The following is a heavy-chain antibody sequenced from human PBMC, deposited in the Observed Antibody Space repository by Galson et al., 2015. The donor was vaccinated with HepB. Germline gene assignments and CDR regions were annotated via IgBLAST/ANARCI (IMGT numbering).Heavy chain of an antibody. Sequence: CKASEYTFTSYAMNWVRQAPGQGLEWMGWINTNTGSPTYAQGFTGRFVFSLDTSVSTAYLQISSLKAEDTAVYYCARANWDYGYNWFDPWGQGTLVTVSS. D-gene: IGHD1-7*01. CDR3: ARANWDYGYNWFDP. V-gene: IGHV7-4-1*02. J-gene: IGHJ5*02. CDR2: INTNTGSP. CDR1: EYTFTSYA.